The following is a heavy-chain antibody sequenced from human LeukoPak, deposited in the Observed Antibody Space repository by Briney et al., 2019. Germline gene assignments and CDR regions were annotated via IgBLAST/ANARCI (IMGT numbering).Heavy chain of an antibody. CDR2: IIPILGIA. CDR3: ARDGQGYYDSSGYYYFDY. V-gene: IGHV1-69*04. J-gene: IGHJ4*02. D-gene: IGHD3-22*01. Sequence: SVKVSCKASGGTFSSYAISWVRQAPGQGLEWMGRIIPILGIANYAQKFQGRVTITADKSTSTAYMELSSLRSEDTAVYYCARDGQGYYDSSGYYYFDYWGQGTLVTVSS. CDR1: GGTFSSYA.